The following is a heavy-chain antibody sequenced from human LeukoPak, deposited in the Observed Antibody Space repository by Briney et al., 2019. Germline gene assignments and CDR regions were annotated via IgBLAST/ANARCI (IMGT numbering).Heavy chain of an antibody. D-gene: IGHD6-19*01. V-gene: IGHV3-7*01. J-gene: IGHJ4*02. CDR2: IKQDGSEK. CDR3: ARRRSSGWYWYY. Sequence: PGGSLRLSCAASGFTFSSYSMNWVRQAPGKGLEWVANIKQDGSEKYYVDSVKGRFTISRDNAKNSLYLQMNSLRAEDTAVYYCARRRSSGWYWYYWGQGTLVTVSS. CDR1: GFTFSSYS.